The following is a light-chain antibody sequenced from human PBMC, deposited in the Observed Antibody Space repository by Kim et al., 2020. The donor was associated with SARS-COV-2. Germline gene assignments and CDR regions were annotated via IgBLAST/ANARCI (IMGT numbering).Light chain of an antibody. CDR1: QSVSSDF. V-gene: IGKV3-20*01. CDR2: AAS. J-gene: IGKJ2*01. CDR3: QQYGSSPYT. Sequence: LSPGEGATLSCRASQSVSSDFLAWYQQKPGQTPRLLIFAASSRATGIPARFTGSGSGTDFTLTISRLETEDFAVYYCQQYGSSPYTFGQGTKLEI.